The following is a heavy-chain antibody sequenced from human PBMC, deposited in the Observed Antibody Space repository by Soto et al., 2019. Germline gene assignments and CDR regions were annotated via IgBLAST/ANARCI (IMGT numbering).Heavy chain of an antibody. J-gene: IGHJ4*02. CDR2: INSAGSST. Sequence: EVQLVESGGALVQPGGSLRLSCAVSGFTFGRYWMHWVRQAPGKGLVWVSRINSAGSSTAYVDSVKGRFTISRDNGKNTLYLQMNSLRVEDTAVYYCARADYYESRTYSYFHNWGQGTLVTVSS. V-gene: IGHV3-74*03. CDR3: ARADYYESRTYSYFHN. D-gene: IGHD3-22*01. CDR1: GFTFGRYW.